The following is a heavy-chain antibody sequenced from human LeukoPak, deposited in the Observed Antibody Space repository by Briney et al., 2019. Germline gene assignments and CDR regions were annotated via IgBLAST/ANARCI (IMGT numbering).Heavy chain of an antibody. CDR2: TYYGSTWYN. Sequence: SQTLSLTCAISGNSVSSNSVTWNWIRQSPSRGLEWLGRTYYGSTWYNDYAVSVRGRITVNPDTSKNQFSLHLNSVTPEDTAVYYCARRLTQYDCFDPWGQGILVTVSS. CDR1: GNSVSSNSVT. CDR3: ARRLTQYDCFDP. V-gene: IGHV6-1*01. D-gene: IGHD2-2*01. J-gene: IGHJ5*02.